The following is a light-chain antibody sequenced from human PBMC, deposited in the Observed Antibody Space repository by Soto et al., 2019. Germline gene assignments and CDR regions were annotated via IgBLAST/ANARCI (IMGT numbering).Light chain of an antibody. Sequence: QSALTQPASVSGSPGQSITISCTGTSSDVGDYKYVSWYQQHPGKAPKLLIYEVSNRPSGVSDRFSGSESGNTASLTISGLQPQDEADYYCTSYTTSTTWVFGGGTQLTVL. V-gene: IGLV2-14*03. J-gene: IGLJ3*02. CDR3: TSYTTSTTWV. CDR1: SSDVGDYKY. CDR2: EVS.